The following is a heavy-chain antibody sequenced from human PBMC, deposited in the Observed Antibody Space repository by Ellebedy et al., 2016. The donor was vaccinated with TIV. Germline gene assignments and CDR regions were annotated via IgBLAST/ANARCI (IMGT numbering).Heavy chain of an antibody. V-gene: IGHV4-31*03. CDR2: IFHSGST. Sequence: MPSETLSLTCTVSGGSISNDAYYWTWIRQHPGKGLEWIGYIFHSGSTYYNPSFKGRVTISVDTSTDQFSLKPISLTAADTAVYYCVRGRDYFGSGIRNPCLESWGQGTLVTVSS. J-gene: IGHJ5*02. D-gene: IGHD3-10*01. CDR1: GGSISNDAYY. CDR3: VRGRDYFGSGIRNPCLES.